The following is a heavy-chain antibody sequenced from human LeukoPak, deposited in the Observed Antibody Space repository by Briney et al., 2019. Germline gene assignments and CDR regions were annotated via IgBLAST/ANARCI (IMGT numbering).Heavy chain of an antibody. J-gene: IGHJ5*02. Sequence: SVKVSCKASGGTFSSYAISWVRQAPGQGLEWMGGIIPIFGTANYAQKFQGRVTMTRDTSTSTVYMELSSLRSEDTAVYYCARGGYSTPNWFDPWGQGTLVTVSS. CDR1: GGTFSSYA. D-gene: IGHD4-11*01. CDR2: IIPIFGTA. V-gene: IGHV1-69*05. CDR3: ARGGYSTPNWFDP.